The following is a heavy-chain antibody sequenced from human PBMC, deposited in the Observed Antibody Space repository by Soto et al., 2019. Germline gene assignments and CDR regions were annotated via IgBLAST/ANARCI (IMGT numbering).Heavy chain of an antibody. CDR1: GYTLTELS. CDR3: ATLFWSGKDHAFDI. D-gene: IGHD3-3*01. V-gene: IGHV1-24*01. Sequence: ASVKVSCKVSGYTLTELSMHWVRQAPGKGLEWMGGFDPEDGETIYAQKFQGRVTMTEDTSTDTAYMELSSLRSEDTAVYYCATLFWSGKDHAFDIWGQGTMVTVSS. CDR2: FDPEDGET. J-gene: IGHJ3*02.